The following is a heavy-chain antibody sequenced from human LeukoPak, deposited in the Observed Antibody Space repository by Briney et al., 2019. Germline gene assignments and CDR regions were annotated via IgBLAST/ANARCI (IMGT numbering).Heavy chain of an antibody. CDR3: ARHRRVVRGVETFDY. J-gene: IGHJ4*02. Sequence: PSETLSLTCAVYGGSFSDYYWSWIHQPPGKGLEWIGEIHHSGRTNYNPSLKSRLTISVDTSKNQFSLNLSSVTAADTAVYYCARHRRVVRGVETFDYWGQGTLVTVSS. CDR1: GGSFSDYY. D-gene: IGHD3-10*01. V-gene: IGHV4-34*01. CDR2: IHHSGRT.